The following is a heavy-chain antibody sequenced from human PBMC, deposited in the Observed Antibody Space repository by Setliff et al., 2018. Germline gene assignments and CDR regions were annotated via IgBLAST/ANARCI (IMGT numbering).Heavy chain of an antibody. CDR3: ARALPLGFRSALIP. D-gene: IGHD2-8*01. Sequence: SETLSLTCAVSGYSISSGYYWGWIRQPPGKGLEWIGSIDHSGSTNYNPSLKSRVTISVDKSKNQFSLKLSSVTAADTAVYYCARALPLGFRSALIPWGQGTLVTVSS. CDR2: IDHSGST. CDR1: GYSISSGYY. V-gene: IGHV4-38-2*01. J-gene: IGHJ5*02.